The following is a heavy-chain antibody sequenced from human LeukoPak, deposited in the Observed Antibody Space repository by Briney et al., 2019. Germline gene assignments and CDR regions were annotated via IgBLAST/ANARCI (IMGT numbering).Heavy chain of an antibody. J-gene: IGHJ3*02. V-gene: IGHV1-69*04. CDR3: ARDGYNRGAFDI. D-gene: IGHD5-24*01. Sequence: SVKVSCKASGGTFSSYAISWVRQAPGQGLEWMGRIIPILGIANYAQKFQGRVTITADKSTSTAYMELSSLRSEDTAVYCCARDGYNRGAFDIWGQGTMVTVSS. CDR2: IIPILGIA. CDR1: GGTFSSYA.